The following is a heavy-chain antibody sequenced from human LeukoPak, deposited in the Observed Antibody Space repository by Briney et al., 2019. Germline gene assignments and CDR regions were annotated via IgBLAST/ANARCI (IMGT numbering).Heavy chain of an antibody. CDR1: GGSLSSGGYY. CDR2: IYYSGST. V-gene: IGHV4-31*03. CDR3: ARGGYGGNSLEGYYRMDV. Sequence: SETLSLTCTVSGGSLSSGGYYWSSIRQHPGTGLEWIGYIYYSGSTYYNPSLKSRVTISVDTSKNQFSLKLSAVTAADPGVYYCARGGYGGNSLEGYYRMDVWGQGTTVTVSS. J-gene: IGHJ6*02. D-gene: IGHD4-23*01.